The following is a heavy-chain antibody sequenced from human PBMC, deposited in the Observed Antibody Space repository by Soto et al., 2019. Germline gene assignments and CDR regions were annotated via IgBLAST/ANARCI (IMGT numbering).Heavy chain of an antibody. CDR3: ARAKEMATIYFDY. J-gene: IGHJ4*02. CDR2: IIPIIGII. V-gene: IGHV1-69*04. CDR1: GYTFTSYA. Sequence: SVKVSCKASGYTFTSYAMHWVRQAPGQGLEWMGRIIPIIGIINYAQKFQGRVTISADKSTGTAYMELTGLRSEDTAVYYCARAKEMATIYFDYWGQGTLVTVSS. D-gene: IGHD5-12*01.